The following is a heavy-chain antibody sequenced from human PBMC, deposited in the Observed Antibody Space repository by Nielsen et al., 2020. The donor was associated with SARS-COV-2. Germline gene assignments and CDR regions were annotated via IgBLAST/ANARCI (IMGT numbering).Heavy chain of an antibody. D-gene: IGHD2-2*01. CDR3: ARVVGYCSSTSCSWGYYYYMDV. Sequence: WIRQPPGKGLEWIGYIYYSGSTYYNPSLKSRVTISVDTSKNQFSLKLSSVTAADTAVYYCARVVGYCSSTSCSWGYYYYMDVWGKGTTVTVSS. CDR2: IYYSGST. V-gene: IGHV4-31*02. J-gene: IGHJ6*03.